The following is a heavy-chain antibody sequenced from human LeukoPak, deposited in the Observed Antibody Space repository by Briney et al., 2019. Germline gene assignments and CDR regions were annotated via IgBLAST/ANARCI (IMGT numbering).Heavy chain of an antibody. Sequence: PGGSLRLSCAASGFTFNTYSMNWVRQAPGKGLEWVSSISGLSTYIYYPDSMKGRFTISRDNAKNSLFLQVSSLRAEDTAVYFCAMSAGTGGPYYFDYWGQGSLVTVSS. J-gene: IGHJ4*02. CDR1: GFTFNTYS. D-gene: IGHD3/OR15-3a*01. CDR2: ISGLSTYI. CDR3: AMSAGTGGPYYFDY. V-gene: IGHV3-21*04.